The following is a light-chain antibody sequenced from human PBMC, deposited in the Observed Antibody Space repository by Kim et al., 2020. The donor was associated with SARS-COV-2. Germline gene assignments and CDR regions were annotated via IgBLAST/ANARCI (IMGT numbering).Light chain of an antibody. CDR2: TVP. Sequence: GQSVTRSCTGTSSDVGAYDYGSWYQQHPGKAPQLLIYTVPRPPSRVPDRFSGSKAGDTASLTISGLQAEDEADYFCCSYAGTYAWVFGGGTQLTVL. V-gene: IGLV2-11*03. CDR3: CSYAGTYAWV. CDR1: SSDVGAYDY. J-gene: IGLJ3*02.